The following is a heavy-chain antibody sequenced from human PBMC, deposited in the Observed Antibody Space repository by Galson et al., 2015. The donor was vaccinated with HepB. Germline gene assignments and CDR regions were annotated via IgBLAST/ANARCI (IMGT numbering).Heavy chain of an antibody. V-gene: IGHV1-2*04. CDR3: AREGDSKEDVNWFDP. CDR2: INPNTGVT. CDR1: GYTFTGYH. D-gene: IGHD6-13*01. Sequence: SVKVSCKASGYTFTGYHIHWVRQAPGQGLEWMGWINPNTGVTNYAQKFQGWVTMTRDTSISTAYMELSRLTSDDTAVYYCAREGDSKEDVNWFDPWGQGTLVTVSS. J-gene: IGHJ5*02.